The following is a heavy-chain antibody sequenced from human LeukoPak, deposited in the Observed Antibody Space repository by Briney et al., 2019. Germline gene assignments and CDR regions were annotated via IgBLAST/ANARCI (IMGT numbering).Heavy chain of an antibody. Sequence: PGGSLRLSCSASGFTFSDRWMNWVRQAPGKGLEWVAIINRDGSEKHNVDSVKGRFTISRDNAKNSLYLQMNSLRAEDTAVYYCARSDRGPEYWGQGTLVTVSS. D-gene: IGHD6-25*01. J-gene: IGHJ4*02. CDR3: ARSDRGPEY. CDR1: GFTFSDRW. CDR2: INRDGSEK. V-gene: IGHV3-7*01.